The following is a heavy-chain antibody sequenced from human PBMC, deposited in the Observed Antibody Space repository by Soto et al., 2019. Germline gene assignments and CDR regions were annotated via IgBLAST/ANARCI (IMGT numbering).Heavy chain of an antibody. CDR2: IYYGGGT. Sequence: SETLSITCTVSGGSISSYYWNWIRQPPGKGLEWIGDIYYGGGTNYNPSIKSRVTLSVDTSKNQFSLKLSSVTAADSVVYYFASQYYYYSSGRQIFSYWGQGPQVIVSS. CDR1: GGSISSYY. D-gene: IGHD3-22*01. CDR3: ASQYYYYSSGRQIFSY. V-gene: IGHV4-59*01. J-gene: IGHJ4*02.